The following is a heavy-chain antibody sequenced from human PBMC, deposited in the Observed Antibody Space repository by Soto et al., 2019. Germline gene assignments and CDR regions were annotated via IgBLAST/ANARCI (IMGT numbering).Heavy chain of an antibody. V-gene: IGHV3-23*01. Sequence: EVQLLESGGGLVQPGGSLRLSCAASGFTFSDYAMSWVRQAPGKGLEWVSSSGDGTTYYADSVKGRFSISRDNSKNTMSLQMDSLSAEDTAIYYCAKDRIFDKTPCGIDSWGQGTLVIVSS. CDR3: AKDRIFDKTPCGIDS. D-gene: IGHD2-21*01. CDR2: SGDGTT. J-gene: IGHJ4*02. CDR1: GFTFSDYA.